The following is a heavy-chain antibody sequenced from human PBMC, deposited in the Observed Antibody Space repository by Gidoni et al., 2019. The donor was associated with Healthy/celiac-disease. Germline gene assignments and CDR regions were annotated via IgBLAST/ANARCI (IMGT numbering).Heavy chain of an antibody. D-gene: IGHD3-10*01. CDR2: INTNTGNP. CDR1: GYTFTSYA. CDR3: ASVGYYYGSGSYYHYYGMDV. Sequence: QVQLVQSGSEWKKPGASVKVSGKASGYTFTSYAVNWVRQAPGQGLEWMGWINTNTGNPTYAQGFTGRFVFSLDTSVSTAYLQISSLKAEDTAVYYCASVGYYYGSGSYYHYYGMDVWGQGTTVTVSS. V-gene: IGHV7-4-1*02. J-gene: IGHJ6*02.